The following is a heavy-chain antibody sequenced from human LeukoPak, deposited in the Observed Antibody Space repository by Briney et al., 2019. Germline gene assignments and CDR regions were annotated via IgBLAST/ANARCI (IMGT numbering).Heavy chain of an antibody. D-gene: IGHD6-13*01. CDR1: GFTFSSYS. Sequence: TGGSLRLSCAASGFTFSSYSMNWVRQAPGKGLEWVSSISSSSSYIYYADSVKGRFTIPRDNAKNSLYLQMNSLRAEDTAVYYCAREGIAAAGIDYWGQGTLVTVSS. J-gene: IGHJ4*02. CDR2: ISSSSSYI. CDR3: AREGIAAAGIDY. V-gene: IGHV3-21*01.